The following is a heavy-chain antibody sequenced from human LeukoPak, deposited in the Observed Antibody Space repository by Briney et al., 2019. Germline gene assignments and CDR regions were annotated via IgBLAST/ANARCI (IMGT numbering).Heavy chain of an antibody. V-gene: IGHV1-3*01. D-gene: IGHD2-2*01. CDR3: ARAFVVVPAAIAY. CDR2: INAGNGNT. CDR1: GYTFTSYA. J-gene: IGHJ4*02. Sequence: ASVKVSCKASGYTFTSYAMHWVREAPGQRVEWMGWINAGNGNTKYSQKFQGRVTITRDTSASTAYMELSSLRSEDTAVYYCARAFVVVPAAIAYWGQGTLVTVSS.